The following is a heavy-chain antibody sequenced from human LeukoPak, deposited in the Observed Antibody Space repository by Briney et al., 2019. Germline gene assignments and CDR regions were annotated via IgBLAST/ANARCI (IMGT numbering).Heavy chain of an antibody. V-gene: IGHV1-18*01. J-gene: IGHJ4*02. CDR1: GYMFSNYG. Sequence: GASVKVSCKTSGYMFSNYGITWVRQAPGQGLEWMGWISPYNGNTDHSQQFQDRLSMTTDTSTSTACMELRSLRSDDTAVYYCARGTRLVSDTSFDFWGQGTLVTVSS. CDR3: ARGTRLVSDTSFDF. CDR2: ISPYNGNT. D-gene: IGHD2-21*02.